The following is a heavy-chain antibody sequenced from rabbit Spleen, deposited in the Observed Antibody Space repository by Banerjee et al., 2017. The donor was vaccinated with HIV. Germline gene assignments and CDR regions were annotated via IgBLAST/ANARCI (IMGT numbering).Heavy chain of an antibody. Sequence: QQLVESGGGLVKPGASLTLTCTASGFSFSSSDYMCWVRQAPGKGLEWISCIAGSSSTFTYSATWAKGRFTCSKTSSTTVTLQMTSLTVADTATYFCARDTSSSFSSYGMDLWGPGTLVTVS. J-gene: IGHJ6*01. CDR3: ARDTSSSFSSYGMDL. CDR2: IAGSSSTFT. V-gene: IGHV1S40*01. D-gene: IGHD1-1*01. CDR1: GFSFSSSDY.